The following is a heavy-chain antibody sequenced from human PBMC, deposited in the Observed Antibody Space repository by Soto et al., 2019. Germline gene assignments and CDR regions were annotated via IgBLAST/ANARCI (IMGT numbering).Heavy chain of an antibody. CDR2: IYYSGST. CDR3: ARDRSAYYYDSSGYPYYYYGMDV. V-gene: IGHV4-59*01. J-gene: IGHJ6*02. D-gene: IGHD3-22*01. CDR1: GGSISSYY. Sequence: SETLSLTCTASGGSISSYYWSWIRQPPGKGLEWIGYIYYSGSTNYNPSLKSRVTISVDTSKNQFSLKLSSVTAADTAVYYCARDRSAYYYDSSGYPYYYYGMDVWGQGTTVTVSS.